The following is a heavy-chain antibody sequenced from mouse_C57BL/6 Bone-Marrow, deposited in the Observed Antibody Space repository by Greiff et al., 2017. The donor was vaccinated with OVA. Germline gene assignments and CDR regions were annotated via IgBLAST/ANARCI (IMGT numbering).Heavy chain of an antibody. J-gene: IGHJ2*01. V-gene: IGHV1-5*01. CDR3: TYYYGSSYENY. D-gene: IGHD1-1*01. CDR2: IYPGNSDT. Sequence: VQLQQSGTMLARPGASVKMSCKTSGYTFTSYWMHWVKQRPGQGLEWIGAIYPGNSDTSYNQKFKGKAKLTAVTSASTAYMELSSLTNEDSAVYYCTYYYGSSYENYWGQGTTLTVSS. CDR1: GYTFTSYW.